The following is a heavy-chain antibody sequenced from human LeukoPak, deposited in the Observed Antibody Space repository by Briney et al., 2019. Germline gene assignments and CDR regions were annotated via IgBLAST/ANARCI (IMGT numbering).Heavy chain of an antibody. Sequence: GGSLRLSCAASGFTFSTYWMNWVRQTPGKGLQWVANIKEDGSEKNYVDSVKGRFTISRDNAQNSLYLQMNSLRGEDTAVYYCARGANWAADYWGQGTLVTVSS. CDR2: IKEDGSEK. CDR1: GFTFSTYW. J-gene: IGHJ4*02. D-gene: IGHD7-27*01. V-gene: IGHV3-7*05. CDR3: ARGANWAADY.